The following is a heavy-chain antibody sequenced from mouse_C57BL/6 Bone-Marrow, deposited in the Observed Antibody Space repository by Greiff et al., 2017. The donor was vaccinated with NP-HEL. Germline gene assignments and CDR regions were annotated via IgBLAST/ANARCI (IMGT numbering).Heavy chain of an antibody. CDR3: ARRGGRGAMDY. J-gene: IGHJ4*01. D-gene: IGHD3-3*01. CDR2: ISNGGGST. Sequence: EVQLQQSGGGLVQPGGSLKLSCAASGFTFSDYYMYWVRQTPEKRLEWVAYISNGGGSTYYPDTVKGRFTISRDNAKNTLYLQMSRLKSEDTAMYYCARRGGRGAMDYWGQGTSVTVSS. V-gene: IGHV5-12*01. CDR1: GFTFSDYY.